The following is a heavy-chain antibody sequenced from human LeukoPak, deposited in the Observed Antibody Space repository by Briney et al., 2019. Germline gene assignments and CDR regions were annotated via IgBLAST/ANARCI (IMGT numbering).Heavy chain of an antibody. Sequence: ASVKVSCKASGYTFTSYGISWVRQAPGQGLEWMGWISAYNGNTNYAQKLQGRVTMTTDTSTSTAYMELRSLRSDDTAVYYCARAVSYDSSGYYSGAFDIWGQGTMVTVSS. CDR3: ARAVSYDSSGYYSGAFDI. CDR2: ISAYNGNT. J-gene: IGHJ3*02. V-gene: IGHV1-18*01. D-gene: IGHD3-22*01. CDR1: GYTFTSYG.